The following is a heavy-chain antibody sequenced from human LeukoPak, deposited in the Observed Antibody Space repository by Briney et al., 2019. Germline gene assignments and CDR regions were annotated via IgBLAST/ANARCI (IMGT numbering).Heavy chain of an antibody. CDR2: IIPIFGTA. D-gene: IGHD1-26*01. CDR1: GGTFSSYA. J-gene: IGHJ4*02. CDR3: ARKGRGGATWFDY. Sequence: EASVKVSCKASGGTFSSYAISWVRQAPGQGLEWMGGIIPIFGTANYAQKFQGRVTITADESTSTAYMELSSLRSEDTAVYYCARKGRGGATWFDYWGQGTLVTVSS. V-gene: IGHV1-69*13.